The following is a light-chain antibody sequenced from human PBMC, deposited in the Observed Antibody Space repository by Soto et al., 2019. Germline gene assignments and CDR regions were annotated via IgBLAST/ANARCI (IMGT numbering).Light chain of an antibody. CDR3: QQRQYWPIT. J-gene: IGKJ5*01. CDR2: DTS. V-gene: IGKV3-11*01. Sequence: EIVLAQSPATLSLSPGDRATLSCRASQSVSSYLAWYQQKPGQAPRLLIYDTSNRATGIPARFSGSGSGTDFTLSISSLESEDFEFYYCQQRQYWPITFGQGTRLEIK. CDR1: QSVSSY.